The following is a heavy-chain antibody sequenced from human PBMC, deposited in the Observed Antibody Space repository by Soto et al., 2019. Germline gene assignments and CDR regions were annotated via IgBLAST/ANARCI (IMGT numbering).Heavy chain of an antibody. J-gene: IGHJ5*02. CDR2: IYYNGKT. V-gene: IGHV4-61*01. Sequence: SETLSLTCSVSSGHVVSGGYVSSGSYFWSWIRRPPGKDLEFIGYIYYNGKTFYNPSLKSRVTMSLDTSKNQFSLNLSSVNTADTAVYYCARMRFGTVPPWFDPWGQGTLVPVSS. D-gene: IGHD1-1*01. CDR1: GGYVSSGSYF. CDR3: ARMRFGTVPPWFDP.